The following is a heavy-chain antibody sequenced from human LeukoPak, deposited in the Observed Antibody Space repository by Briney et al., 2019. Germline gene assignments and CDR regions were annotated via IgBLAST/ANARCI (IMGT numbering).Heavy chain of an antibody. CDR2: INGDNGNT. CDR3: ARSSSGTYHY. V-gene: IGHV1-3*01. Sequence: GASVKVSCTTSGYNFPSYTMHWLRQAPGQSPEWMGSINGDNGNTKYSEKFQDRVTFTRDTSASSAYMELSSLRSEDTAVYYCARSSSGTYHYWGQGTLVTVSS. J-gene: IGHJ4*02. CDR1: GYNFPSYT. D-gene: IGHD3-10*01.